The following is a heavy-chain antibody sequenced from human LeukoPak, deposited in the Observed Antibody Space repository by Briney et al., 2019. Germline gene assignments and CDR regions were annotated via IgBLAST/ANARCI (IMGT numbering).Heavy chain of an antibody. Sequence: ASVKVSCKASGYTFTSYDINWVRQATGQGLEWMGWMNPNSGNTGYAQKFQGRVTMTRDMSISTAYMELSRLRSDDTAVYYCARASSSWRAEYFQHWGQGTLVTVSS. CDR3: ARASSSWRAEYFQH. CDR1: GYTFTSYD. V-gene: IGHV1-8*01. J-gene: IGHJ1*01. D-gene: IGHD6-13*01. CDR2: MNPNSGNT.